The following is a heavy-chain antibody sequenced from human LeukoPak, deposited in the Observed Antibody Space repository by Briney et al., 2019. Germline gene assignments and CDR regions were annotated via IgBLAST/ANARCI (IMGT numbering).Heavy chain of an antibody. J-gene: IGHJ4*02. CDR1: GFTFSSYA. CDR3: AKDRDADFWSGYPYDY. Sequence: GGSLRLSCAASGFTFSSYAMTWVRQAPGKGLEWVSAISGSGGRTYYADSVKGRFTISRDNSKNTLYLQMNSLRAEDTAVYYCAKDRDADFWSGYPYDYWGQGTLVTVSS. D-gene: IGHD3-3*01. V-gene: IGHV3-23*01. CDR2: ISGSGGRT.